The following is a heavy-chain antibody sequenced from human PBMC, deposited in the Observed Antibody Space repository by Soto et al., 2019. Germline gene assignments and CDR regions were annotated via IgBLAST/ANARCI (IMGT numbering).Heavy chain of an antibody. D-gene: IGHD3-3*01. CDR3: AKDPRISISVDV. CDR2: ISGSGGST. CDR1: GFTFSSYA. J-gene: IGHJ6*02. Sequence: GGSLRLSCAASGFTFSSYAMSWVRQAPGKGLEWVSAISGSGGSTYYADSLKGRFTISRDNPKNTLYLQMNSLRAEDTAVYYCAKDPRISISVDVWGQGTTVTVSS. V-gene: IGHV3-23*01.